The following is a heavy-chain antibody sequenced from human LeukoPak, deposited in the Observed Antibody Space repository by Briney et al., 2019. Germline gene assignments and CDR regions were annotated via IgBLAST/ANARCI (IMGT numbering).Heavy chain of an antibody. CDR1: GFTFSSYA. CDR2: ISGSGGTT. D-gene: IGHD5-18*01. V-gene: IGHV3-23*01. J-gene: IGHJ4*02. CDR3: ARTPWIQLWPFFDY. Sequence: GGSLRLSCAASGFTFSSYAMSWVRQAPGKGLEWVSAISGSGGTTYYADSVKGRFTISRDNSKNTLYLQMNSLRAEDTAVYYCARTPWIQLWPFFDYWGQGTLVTVSS.